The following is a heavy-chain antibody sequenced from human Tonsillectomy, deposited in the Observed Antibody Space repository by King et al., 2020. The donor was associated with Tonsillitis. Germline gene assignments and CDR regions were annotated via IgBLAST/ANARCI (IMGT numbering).Heavy chain of an antibody. V-gene: IGHV3-23*04. CDR3: AKDRGGIPLGGAFDT. CDR1: GFTFNNYA. Sequence: VQLVESGGGLVQPGGSLRLSCAASGFTFNNYAMSWVRQAPGKGLEWVSAVTGSGVNTDYADYVKGRFTISRDNSKNTLYLQMNSLRAGDTAVYYCAKDRGGIPLGGAFDTWGQGTMVTVSS. CDR2: VTGSGVNT. D-gene: IGHD3-16*01. J-gene: IGHJ3*02.